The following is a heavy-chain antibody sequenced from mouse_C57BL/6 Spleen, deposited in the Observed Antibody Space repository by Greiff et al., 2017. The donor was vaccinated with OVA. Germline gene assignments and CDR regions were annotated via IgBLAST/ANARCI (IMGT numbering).Heavy chain of an antibody. CDR3: ARGGAYYGSSFLDY. V-gene: IGHV1-82*01. D-gene: IGHD1-1*01. CDR2: IYPGDGDT. Sequence: QVQLQQSGPELVKPGASVKISCKASGYAFSSSRMNWVKQRPGKGLEWIGRIYPGDGDTNYNGKFKGKATLTADKSSSTAYMQLSSLTSEDSAVYFCARGGAYYGSSFLDYWGQGTTLTVSS. J-gene: IGHJ2*01. CDR1: GYAFSSSR.